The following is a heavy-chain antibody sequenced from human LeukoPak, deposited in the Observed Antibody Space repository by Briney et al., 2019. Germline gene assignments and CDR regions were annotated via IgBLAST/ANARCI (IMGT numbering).Heavy chain of an antibody. CDR1: GFSLTSGVG. V-gene: IGHV2-5*01. CDR2: IYWNDDI. Sequence: VSGPTLVKPTQTLTLTCTFSGFSLTSGVGVGWIRQPPGKALEWVALIYWNDDIRYSPALKSRLTITKDTSKNQVVLTMTNLDPVDTATYYCVHRLYTSGWEISYCGQGTLVTVSS. CDR3: VHRLYTSGWEISY. D-gene: IGHD6-19*01. J-gene: IGHJ4*02.